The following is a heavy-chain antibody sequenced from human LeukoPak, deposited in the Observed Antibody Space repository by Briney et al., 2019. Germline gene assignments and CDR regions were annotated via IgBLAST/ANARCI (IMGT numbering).Heavy chain of an antibody. CDR1: GFDFSNYW. Sequence: GGSLRLSCAASGFDFSNYWMYWVRQAPGKGLEWVANIKQDGSEKYYVDSVRGRFSISRDNAKNSLSLQMNSLRAEDTAVYYCASNYGGWGQGTLVTVSS. V-gene: IGHV3-7*03. D-gene: IGHD4-11*01. J-gene: IGHJ4*02. CDR2: IKQDGSEK. CDR3: ASNYGG.